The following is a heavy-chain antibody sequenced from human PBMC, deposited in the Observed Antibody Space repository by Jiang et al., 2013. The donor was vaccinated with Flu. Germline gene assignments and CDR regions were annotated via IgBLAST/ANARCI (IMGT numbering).Heavy chain of an antibody. J-gene: IGHJ6*04. CDR3: ARTLVLSIFGVDYYYGMDV. D-gene: IGHD3-3*01. V-gene: IGHV1-18*01. CDR2: ISAYNGNT. Sequence: GAEVKKPGASVKVSCKASGYTFTSYGISWVRQAPGQGLEWMGWISAYNGNTNYAQKLQGRVTMTTDTSTSTAYMELRSLRSDDTAVYYCARTLVLSIFGVDYYYGMDVWGKGTTVTVSS. CDR1: GYTFTSYG.